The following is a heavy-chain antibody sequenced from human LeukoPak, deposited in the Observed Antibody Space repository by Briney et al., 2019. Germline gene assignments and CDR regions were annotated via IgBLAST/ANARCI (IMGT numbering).Heavy chain of an antibody. CDR3: AKVAKYYYGSETYYFFEH. CDR2: INSDGRRT. Sequence: GWSLTLSCVASGFTFTSYWMHWVRQAAAKGLVGVSRINSDGRRTNYADSVKGRFTISRDNAKTSLYLQMNSLRVEDTAVYYCAKVAKYYYGSETYYFFEHWGQGTPVTASS. V-gene: IGHV3-74*01. D-gene: IGHD3-10*01. J-gene: IGHJ4*02. CDR1: GFTFTSYW.